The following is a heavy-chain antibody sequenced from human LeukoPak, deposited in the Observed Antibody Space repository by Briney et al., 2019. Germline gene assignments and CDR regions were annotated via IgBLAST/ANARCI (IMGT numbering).Heavy chain of an antibody. CDR3: AKVRGRVVAPDFGYYFDY. J-gene: IGHJ4*02. Sequence: PGGSLRLSCAASGFTFSTYAMSWVRQAPGKGLEGVSAISDSGGVTSYADSVRGRFTISRDNSRNTLYLQMNSLRADDTAIYYCAKVRGRVVAPDFGYYFDYWGQGTLVTVSS. CDR1: GFTFSTYA. D-gene: IGHD2-15*01. V-gene: IGHV3-23*01. CDR2: ISDSGGVT.